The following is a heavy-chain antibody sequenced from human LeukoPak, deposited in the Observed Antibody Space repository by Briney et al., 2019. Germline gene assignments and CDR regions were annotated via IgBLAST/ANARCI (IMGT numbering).Heavy chain of an antibody. CDR3: ARAPGREAAKVDY. Sequence: GGSLRLSCAASEFTFSSYWMSWVRQAPGKGLEWVANIKQDGSEKYYVDSVKGRFTISRDNAKNSLYLQMNSLRAEDTAVYYCARAPGREAAKVDYWGQGTLVTVSS. D-gene: IGHD6-25*01. J-gene: IGHJ4*02. CDR2: IKQDGSEK. CDR1: EFTFSSYW. V-gene: IGHV3-7*01.